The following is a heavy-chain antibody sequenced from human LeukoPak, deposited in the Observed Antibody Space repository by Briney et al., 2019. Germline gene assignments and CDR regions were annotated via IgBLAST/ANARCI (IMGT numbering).Heavy chain of an antibody. CDR3: ARWEWYYYDSSGYYGRKAFDY. CDR1: GASISSGGYS. J-gene: IGHJ4*02. V-gene: IGHV4-30-2*01. CDR2: IYHSGST. Sequence: KASETLSLTCAVSGASISSGGYSWSWIRQPPGKGLEWIGSIYHSGSTHYNPSLKSRVTISVDRSKNQFSLKLSSVTAADTAVHYCARWEWYYYDSSGYYGRKAFDYWGQGTLVAVSS. D-gene: IGHD3-22*01.